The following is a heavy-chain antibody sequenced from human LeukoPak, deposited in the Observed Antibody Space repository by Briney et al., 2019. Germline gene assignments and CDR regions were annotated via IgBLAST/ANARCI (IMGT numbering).Heavy chain of an antibody. CDR2: IYYSGST. D-gene: IGHD3-16*01. Sequence: SETLSLTCTVSGGSISRSSYYWGWIRQPPGKGLEWIGSIYYSGSTYYNPSLKSRVTISVDTSKNQFSLKLSSVTAADTAVYYCAREGVVWYAFDIWGQGTMVTVSS. CDR3: AREGVVWYAFDI. CDR1: GGSISRSSYY. J-gene: IGHJ3*02. V-gene: IGHV4-39*07.